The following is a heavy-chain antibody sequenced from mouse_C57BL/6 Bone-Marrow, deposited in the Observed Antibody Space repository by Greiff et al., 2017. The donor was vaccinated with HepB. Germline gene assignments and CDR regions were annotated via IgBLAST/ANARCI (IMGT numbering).Heavy chain of an antibody. V-gene: IGHV1-19*01. CDR3: ARGVALYYFDY. Sequence: EVKLVESGPVLVKPGASVKMSCKASGYTFTDYYMNWVKQSHGKSLEWIGVINPYNGGTSYNQKFKCKATLTVDKSSSTAYMELNSLTSEDSAVYYCARGVALYYFDYWGQGTTLTVSS. J-gene: IGHJ2*01. D-gene: IGHD1-1*01. CDR2: INPYNGGT. CDR1: GYTFTDYY.